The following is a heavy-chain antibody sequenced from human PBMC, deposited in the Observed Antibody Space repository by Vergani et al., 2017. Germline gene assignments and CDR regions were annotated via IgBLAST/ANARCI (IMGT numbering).Heavy chain of an antibody. V-gene: IGHV1-69*02. D-gene: IGHD3-3*01. CDR1: GGTFSSYT. J-gene: IGHJ5*02. CDR3: ARVGPDFWSGYYLSMSSSWFDP. CDR2: IIPILGIA. Sequence: QVQLVQSGAEVKKPGSSVKVSCKASGGTFSSYTISWVRQAPGQGLEWMGRIIPILGIANYAQKFQGRVTITADKSTSTAYMELRSLRSDDTAVYYCARVGPDFWSGYYLSMSSSWFDPWGQGTLVTVSS.